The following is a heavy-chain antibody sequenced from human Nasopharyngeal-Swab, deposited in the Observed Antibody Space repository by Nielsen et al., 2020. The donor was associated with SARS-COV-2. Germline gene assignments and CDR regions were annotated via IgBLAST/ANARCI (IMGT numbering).Heavy chain of an antibody. CDR3: ATWGIGYGEDAHATFDS. J-gene: IGHJ4*02. CDR1: GGTFSKYA. D-gene: IGHD4-17*01. V-gene: IGHV1-69*10. Sequence: SVTASCKVSGGTFSKYAISWVRQAPGQGLEWMGGIIVNLGMTKYAQKFKDSVIINADESTGTAYMELSSLRSEDTAVYYCATWGIGYGEDAHATFDSWGQGTQVTVSS. CDR2: IIVNLGMT.